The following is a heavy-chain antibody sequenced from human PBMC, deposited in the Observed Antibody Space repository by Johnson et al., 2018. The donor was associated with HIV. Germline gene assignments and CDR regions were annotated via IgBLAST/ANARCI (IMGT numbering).Heavy chain of an antibody. CDR2: ISDSGST. CDR3: AKDLLTLDAFDI. Sequence: VQLVESGGGVVQPGRSLRLSCAASGFTFSSYAMSWVRQAPGKGLEWVSAISDSGSTYYADSVKGRFTISRDNSKNTLYLQMNSLRAEDTAVYYCAKDLLTLDAFDIWGQGTMVTVSS. J-gene: IGHJ3*02. CDR1: GFTFSSYA. V-gene: IGHV3-23*04.